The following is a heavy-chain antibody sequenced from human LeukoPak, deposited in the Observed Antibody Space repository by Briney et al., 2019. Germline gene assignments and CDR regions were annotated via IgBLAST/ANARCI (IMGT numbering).Heavy chain of an antibody. CDR3: ARDPYDCSSTSCYAGWFDP. CDR2: INSDGSST. CDR1: GFTFSSYW. Sequence: GGPLRLSCAASGFTFSSYWMHWVRQAPGKGLVGVSRINSDGSSTSYADSVKGRFTISRDNAKNTLYLQMNSLRAEDTAVYYCARDPYDCSSTSCYAGWFDPWGQGTLVTVPS. D-gene: IGHD2-2*01. V-gene: IGHV3-74*01. J-gene: IGHJ5*02.